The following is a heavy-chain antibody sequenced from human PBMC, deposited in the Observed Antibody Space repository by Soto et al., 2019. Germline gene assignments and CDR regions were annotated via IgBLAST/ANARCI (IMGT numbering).Heavy chain of an antibody. Sequence: PSETLSLTCTVSGGSISSYYWSWIRQPPGKGLEWIGYIYYSGSTNYNPSLKSRVTISVDTSKNQFSLKLSSVTAADTAVYYCARGRVRVVPAAIKGGYYYYGMDVWGQGTTVTVSS. V-gene: IGHV4-59*12. CDR2: IYYSGST. J-gene: IGHJ6*02. D-gene: IGHD2-2*02. CDR1: GGSISSYY. CDR3: ARGRVRVVPAAIKGGYYYYGMDV.